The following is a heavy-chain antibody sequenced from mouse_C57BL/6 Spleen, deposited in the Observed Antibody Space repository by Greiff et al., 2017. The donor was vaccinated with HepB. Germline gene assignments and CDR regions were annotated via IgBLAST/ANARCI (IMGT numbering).Heavy chain of an antibody. Sequence: VRLQQSGAELVKPGASVKMSCKASGYTFTSYWITWVKQRPGQGLEWIGDIYPGSGSTNYNEKFKSKATLTVDTSSSTAYMQLSSLTSEDSAVYYCARGDGYFFAYWGQGTLVTVSA. V-gene: IGHV1-55*01. CDR1: GYTFTSYW. CDR3: ARGDGYFFAY. CDR2: IYPGSGST. J-gene: IGHJ3*01. D-gene: IGHD2-3*01.